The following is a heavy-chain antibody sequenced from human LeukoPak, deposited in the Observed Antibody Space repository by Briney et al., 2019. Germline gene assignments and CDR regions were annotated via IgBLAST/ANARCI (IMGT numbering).Heavy chain of an antibody. CDR1: GYSFTSYW. Sequence: GESLKISCKGSGYSFTSYWIGWVRQMPGKGLEWMGIIYPGDSDTRYSPSSQGQVTISADKSISTAYLQWSSLKASDTAMYYCARRGGGGSGSYSASWFDPWGQGTLVTVSS. V-gene: IGHV5-51*01. CDR2: IYPGDSDT. CDR3: ARRGGGGSGSYSASWFDP. J-gene: IGHJ5*02. D-gene: IGHD3-10*01.